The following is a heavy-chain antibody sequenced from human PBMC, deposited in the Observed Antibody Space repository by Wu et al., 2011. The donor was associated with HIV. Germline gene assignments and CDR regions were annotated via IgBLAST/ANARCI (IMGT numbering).Heavy chain of an antibody. Sequence: QVPLVQSGAEVKKPGSSVKVSCKASGGTFSRYAISWVRQAPGQGLEWMGGIIPLFGTANYAQKFQGRVTIVADESSSTVFMELSRLGGDDTAVYYCTFGGGKILNMYYFNYWGQGTLVTVSS. CDR2: IIPLFGTA. D-gene: IGHD3-3*01. CDR3: TFGGGKILNMYYFNY. V-gene: IGHV1-69*12. J-gene: IGHJ4*02. CDR1: GGTFSRYA.